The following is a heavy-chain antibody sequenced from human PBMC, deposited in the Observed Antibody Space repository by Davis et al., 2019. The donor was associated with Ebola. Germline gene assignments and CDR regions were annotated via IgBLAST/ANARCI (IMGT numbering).Heavy chain of an antibody. J-gene: IGHJ4*02. CDR2: IKSKTDGGTT. CDR3: TFQNILGGPC. V-gene: IGHV3-15*01. CDR1: GFTFSNAW. D-gene: IGHD2/OR15-2a*01. Sequence: GESLKISCAASGFTFSNAWMSWVRQAPGKGLEWIGRIKSKTDGGTTDYAAPVKGRFTISRDDSKNTLYLQMNSLKTEDTGVYYCTFQNILGGPCWGQGTLVTVSS.